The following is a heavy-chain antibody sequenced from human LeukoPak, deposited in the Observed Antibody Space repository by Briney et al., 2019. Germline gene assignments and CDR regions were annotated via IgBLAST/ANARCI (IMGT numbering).Heavy chain of an antibody. CDR2: ISAYNGNT. Sequence: GASVKVSCKASGYTFTSYGISWVRQAPGQGLEWMGWISAYNGNTNYAQKLQGRVTMTTDTSTSTAYMELRSLRSDDTAVYYCARDLFACSSTNCYHETFDPWGQGTLVTVSS. D-gene: IGHD2-2*01. V-gene: IGHV1-18*01. J-gene: IGHJ5*02. CDR1: GYTFTSYG. CDR3: ARDLFACSSTNCYHETFDP.